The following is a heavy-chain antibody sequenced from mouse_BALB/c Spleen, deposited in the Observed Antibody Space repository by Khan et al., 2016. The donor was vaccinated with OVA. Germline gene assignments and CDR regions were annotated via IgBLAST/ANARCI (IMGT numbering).Heavy chain of an antibody. Sequence: VQLQESGPGLVAPSQSLYITCTASGYSLTSYGIHWVRQTPGKGLEWLGIIWAGGSTNYNSAHLYRLSISKDNSSSQVYLKMNSLQTDDTAMYFCARHRDADYFDYWGQGTTVTVSS. V-gene: IGHV2-9*02. CDR1: GYSLTSYG. CDR3: ARHRDADYFDY. CDR2: IWAGGST. J-gene: IGHJ2*01.